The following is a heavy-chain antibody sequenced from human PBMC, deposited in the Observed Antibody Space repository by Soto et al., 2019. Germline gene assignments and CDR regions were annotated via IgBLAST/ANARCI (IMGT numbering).Heavy chain of an antibody. CDR3: AKDQARAASHGID. J-gene: IGHJ3*01. V-gene: IGHV3-30*18. D-gene: IGHD6-13*01. CDR1: GSTFNNYG. CDR2: ISNDGSDK. Sequence: QVQLVESGGGVVQPGRSLRLSCAASGSTFNNYGIHWARQAPGKGLEWVAAISNDGSDKYYADSVKGRLTTSRDNSKNTVFLQMSSLRAEDTAVYYCAKDQARAASHGIDWGQGTMVNVSS.